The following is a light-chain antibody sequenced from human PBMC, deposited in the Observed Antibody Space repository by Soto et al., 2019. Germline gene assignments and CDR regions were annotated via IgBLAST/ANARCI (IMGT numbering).Light chain of an antibody. V-gene: IGLV2-14*01. CDR3: LSYTSANTRV. CDR1: SSDVGGYNY. J-gene: IGLJ3*02. CDR2: EVS. Sequence: QSVLTQPASVSGSPGQSITISCTGTSSDVGGYNYVSWSQQHPGKAPKLIIYEVSNRPSGVSNRFSGSKSGNTASLTISGLQPEDEADYYCLSYTSANTRVFGGGTKLTVL.